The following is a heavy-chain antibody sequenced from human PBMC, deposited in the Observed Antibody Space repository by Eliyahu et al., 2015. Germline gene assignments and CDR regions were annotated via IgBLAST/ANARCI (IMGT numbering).Heavy chain of an antibody. Sequence: EVQLVESGGGLXQPXGSLRLSCATXGFTFEDVEMNWVRQAPGKGLKWVSYISSAGNYIYYADSVKGRFTISRDNAENRLYLQMNSLTREDTALYYCATINGNFDYWGQGTLVTVSS. D-gene: IGHD3-9*01. J-gene: IGHJ4*02. CDR3: ATINGNFDY. V-gene: IGHV3-48*03. CDR1: GFTFEDVE. CDR2: ISSAGNYI.